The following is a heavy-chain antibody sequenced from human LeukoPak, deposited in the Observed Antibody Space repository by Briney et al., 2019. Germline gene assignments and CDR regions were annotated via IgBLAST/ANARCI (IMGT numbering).Heavy chain of an antibody. CDR2: ISSSSSYI. J-gene: IGHJ4*02. D-gene: IGHD3-10*01. V-gene: IGHV3-21*01. Sequence: GGSLRLSCAASGFTFSSYSMNWVRQAPGKGLEWVSAISSSSSYIYYADSVKGRFTISRDNAKNSLYLQMNSLRAEDTAVYYCARPMVRAVNNPCYFDYWGQGTLVTVSS. CDR3: ARPMVRAVNNPCYFDY. CDR1: GFTFSSYS.